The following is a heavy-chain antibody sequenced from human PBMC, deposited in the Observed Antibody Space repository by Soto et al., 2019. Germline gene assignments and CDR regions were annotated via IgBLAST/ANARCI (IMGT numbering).Heavy chain of an antibody. CDR1: GFTFSNYN. D-gene: IGHD6-13*01. V-gene: IGHV3-48*01. CDR2: ISSGGGTT. J-gene: IGHJ5*02. Sequence: PGGSLRLSCAASGFTFSNYNMNWVRQAPGKGLQWLSYISSGGGTTYYADSVRGRFTISRDNAKNSLYLQMNSLRAEDTAVYYCARELSSSSWYRWFDPWGQGTLVTVSS. CDR3: ARELSSSSWYRWFDP.